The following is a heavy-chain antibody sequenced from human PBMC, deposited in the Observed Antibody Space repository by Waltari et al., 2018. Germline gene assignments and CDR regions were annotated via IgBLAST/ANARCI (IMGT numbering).Heavy chain of an antibody. D-gene: IGHD6-6*01. CDR2: IWYDGSKK. CDR3: ARVQLVQDYGMDV. Sequence: QVQLVESGGGVVQPGRSLRLSCAASGFTFSSYGMHWVRQAPGKGLEWVAVIWYDGSKKYYADSVKGRFTISRDNSKNTLYLQMNSLRAEDTAVYYCARVQLVQDYGMDVWGQGTTVTVSS. J-gene: IGHJ6*02. V-gene: IGHV3-33*01. CDR1: GFTFSSYG.